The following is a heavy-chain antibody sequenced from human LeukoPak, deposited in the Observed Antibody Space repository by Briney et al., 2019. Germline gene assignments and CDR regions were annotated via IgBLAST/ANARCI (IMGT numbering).Heavy chain of an antibody. CDR3: ARGPTYSPEAAFDI. J-gene: IGHJ3*02. Sequence: TSQSLSLTCTVSGGSISSGSYYWSWIRQPAGKGLEWIGRIYTSGSTNCNPSLKSRVTISVDTSKNQFSLKLSSVTAADTAVYYCARGPTYSPEAAFDIWGQGTMVTVSS. V-gene: IGHV4-61*02. D-gene: IGHD6-13*01. CDR2: IYTSGST. CDR1: GGSISSGSYY.